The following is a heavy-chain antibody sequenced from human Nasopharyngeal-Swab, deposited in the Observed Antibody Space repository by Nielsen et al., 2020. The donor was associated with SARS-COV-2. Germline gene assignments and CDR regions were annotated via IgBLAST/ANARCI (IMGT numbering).Heavy chain of an antibody. Sequence: GGSLSLSCAASGFTFISYGMHWVRQAPGKGLERVAVISYDGSNKYYADSVKGRFTISRDNSKNTLYLQMNSLRAEDTAVYYCAKDPLYSGYDLRYYFDYWGQGTLVTVSS. CDR2: ISYDGSNK. V-gene: IGHV3-30*18. CDR3: AKDPLYSGYDLRYYFDY. CDR1: GFTFISYG. D-gene: IGHD5-12*01. J-gene: IGHJ4*02.